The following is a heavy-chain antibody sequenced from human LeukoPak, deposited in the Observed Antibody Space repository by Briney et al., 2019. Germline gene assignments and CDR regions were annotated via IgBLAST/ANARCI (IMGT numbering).Heavy chain of an antibody. D-gene: IGHD5-24*01. CDR2: VGPSGART. J-gene: IGHJ4*02. CDR3: AKDDAYLQYDD. V-gene: IGHV3-23*01. Sequence: GGSLRLSCAASGFTFSSYAMSWVRQAPGKGLEWVSGVGPSGARTYYADSVKGRFTVSRDNSKNMVFLQMNSLRAEDTAIYYCAKDDAYLQYDDWGQGTLVTVSS. CDR1: GFTFSSYA.